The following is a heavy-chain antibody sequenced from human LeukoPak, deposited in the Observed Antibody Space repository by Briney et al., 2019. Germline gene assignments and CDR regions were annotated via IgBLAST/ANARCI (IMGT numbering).Heavy chain of an antibody. J-gene: IGHJ6*02. CDR2: ISAYNGNT. V-gene: IGHV1-18*01. D-gene: IGHD4-17*01. CDR1: GYTFTSYG. CDR3: ARDRLMTTVTTVLYGMDV. Sequence: ASVKVSCKASGYTFTSYGISWVRQAPGQGLEWMGWISAYNGNTNYAQKIQGRVTLTTDTSMSTAYMELRSLRSDDTAVYYCARDRLMTTVTTVLYGMDVWGQGTTVTVSS.